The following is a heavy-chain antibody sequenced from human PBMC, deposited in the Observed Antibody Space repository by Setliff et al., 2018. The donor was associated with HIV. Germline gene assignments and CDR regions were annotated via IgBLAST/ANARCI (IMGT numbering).Heavy chain of an antibody. D-gene: IGHD3-16*01. CDR1: GFTFSDYA. V-gene: IGHV3-23*01. J-gene: IGHJ4*02. Sequence: PGGSLRLSCAASGFTFSDYAMNWVRQAPGKGLEWVSAISGSGGSTYYADSVQGRLTISRDNSKNTLYLQMNSLRAEDTAVYYCAKATGSATSPRGSFDYLGRGTLVTVS. CDR3: AKATGSATSPRGSFDY. CDR2: ISGSGGST.